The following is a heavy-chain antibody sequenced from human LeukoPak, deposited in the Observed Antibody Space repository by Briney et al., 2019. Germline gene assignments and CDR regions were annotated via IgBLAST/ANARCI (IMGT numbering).Heavy chain of an antibody. CDR2: IYYSGST. J-gene: IGHJ4*02. CDR1: GSSISSGGYY. V-gene: IGHV4-31*03. Sequence: SQTLSLTCTVSGSSISSGGYYWSWIRQHPGKGLEWIGYIYYSGSTYYNPSLKSRVTISVDTSKNQFSLKLSSVTAADTAVYYCARLGEPEYYFDYWGQGTLVTVSS. CDR3: ARLGEPEYYFDY.